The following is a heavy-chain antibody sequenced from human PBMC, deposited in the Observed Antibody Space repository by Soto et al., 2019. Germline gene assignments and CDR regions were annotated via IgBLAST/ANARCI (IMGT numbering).Heavy chain of an antibody. V-gene: IGHV3-64D*06. CDR2: ISSNGGST. CDR3: AKGVRFLEWLPGYMDV. J-gene: IGHJ4*02. D-gene: IGHD3-3*01. Sequence: PGGSLRLSCSASGFTFSSYAMHWVRQAPGKGLEYVSAISSNGGSTYYADSVKGRFTISRDNSKNTLYLQMSSLRAEDTAVYYCAKGVRFLEWLPGYMDVWGQGTLVTVSS. CDR1: GFTFSSYA.